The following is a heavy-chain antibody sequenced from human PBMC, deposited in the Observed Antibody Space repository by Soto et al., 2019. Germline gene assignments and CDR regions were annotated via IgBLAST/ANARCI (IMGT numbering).Heavy chain of an antibody. J-gene: IGHJ6*02. CDR3: ARGEADPLGVVSYYYYGMDV. V-gene: IGHV1-69*06. CDR2: IIPIFGTA. Sequence: ASVKVSCKASGGTFSSYAISWVRQAPGQGLEWMGGIIPIFGTANYAQKFQGRVTITADKSTSTAYMELSSLRSEDTAVYYCARGEADPLGVVSYYYYGMDVWGQGTTVTVSS. D-gene: IGHD1-26*01. CDR1: GGTFSSYA.